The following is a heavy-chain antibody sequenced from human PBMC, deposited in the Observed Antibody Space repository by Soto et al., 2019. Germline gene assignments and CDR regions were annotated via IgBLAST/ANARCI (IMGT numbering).Heavy chain of an antibody. CDR3: ARDGLTGTTWLYWYFDL. CDR1: GFTFSSYG. D-gene: IGHD1-20*01. J-gene: IGHJ2*01. Sequence: GGSLRLSCAASGFTFSSYGMHWVRQAPGKGLEWVAVIWYDGSNKYYADSVKGRFTISRDNSKNTLYLQMNSLRAEDTAVYYCARDGLTGTTWLYWYFDLWGRGTLVTVSS. CDR2: IWYDGSNK. V-gene: IGHV3-33*01.